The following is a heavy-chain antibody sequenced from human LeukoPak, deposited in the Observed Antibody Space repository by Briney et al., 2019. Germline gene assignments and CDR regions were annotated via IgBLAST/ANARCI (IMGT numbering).Heavy chain of an antibody. J-gene: IGHJ4*02. D-gene: IGHD2-15*01. CDR1: GDSVRLYN. V-gene: IGHV4-34*01. CDR3: ARGLSCSGGSCV. Sequence: SETLSLTCAVYGDSVRLYNWNWIRQPPGKGLEWIGKTTHSGSTAYNPSLKSRVTMSIDKSKNQLSLQLTSVTAADTAVYICARGLSCSGGSCVWGQGTLVTVSS. CDR2: TTHSGST.